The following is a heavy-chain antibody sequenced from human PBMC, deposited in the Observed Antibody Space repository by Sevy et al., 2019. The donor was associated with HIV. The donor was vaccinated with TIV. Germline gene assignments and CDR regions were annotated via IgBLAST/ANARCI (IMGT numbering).Heavy chain of an antibody. CDR3: ARDGSFSLIVVDLDY. D-gene: IGHD3-22*01. Sequence: GESLKISCKASGYTFTNYGITWVRQAPGQGLEWMGWISAYNGNTEYAQSFQGRITMTTDTSTSTAYMELRSLRSDDTAVYYCARDGSFSLIVVDLDYWGQGTLVTVSS. CDR2: ISAYNGNT. V-gene: IGHV1-18*01. CDR1: GYTFTNYG. J-gene: IGHJ4*02.